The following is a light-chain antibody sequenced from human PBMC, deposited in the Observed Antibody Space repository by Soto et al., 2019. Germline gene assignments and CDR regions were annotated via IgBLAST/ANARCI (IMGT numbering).Light chain of an antibody. CDR2: WAS. Sequence: DIVMTQSPDSLAVSLGERATINCKSSQSVLYSSNNKNYLAWYQQKPRQPPKLLINWASTRDSGVPDRFSGSGSGPDFTLTISSLQAEDVAVYYCQQYYSTPPTFGHGTKVEIK. V-gene: IGKV4-1*01. CDR3: QQYYSTPPT. J-gene: IGKJ1*01. CDR1: QSVLYSSNNKNY.